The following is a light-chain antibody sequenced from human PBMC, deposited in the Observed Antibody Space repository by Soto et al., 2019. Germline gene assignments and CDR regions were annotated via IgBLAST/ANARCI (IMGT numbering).Light chain of an antibody. CDR1: QSVSSSY. V-gene: IGKV3-20*01. CDR3: QQYGGSPPFT. Sequence: EIVLTQSPGTLSLSPGERATLSCRASQSVSSSYIAWYQQKPGQAPRLLIYGASSRATGIPDRFSGSGSGTDFTLTISRLEPEDFAVYYCQQYGGSPPFTFGPGTKVDIK. CDR2: GAS. J-gene: IGKJ3*01.